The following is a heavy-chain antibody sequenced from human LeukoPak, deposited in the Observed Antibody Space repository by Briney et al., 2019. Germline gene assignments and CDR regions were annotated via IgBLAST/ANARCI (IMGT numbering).Heavy chain of an antibody. CDR3: ARLRGSHPDAFDI. J-gene: IGHJ3*02. CDR1: GYTFTTYW. CDR2: IYPGDSDT. D-gene: IGHD1-26*01. Sequence: GAPLKISCKGSGYTFTTYWIAWVRQMPGKGLEWMGMIYPGDSDTRYSPSFQGQVTISADKSISTAYLQWSSLKASDTAMYYCARLRGSHPDAFDIWGQGTMVTVSS. V-gene: IGHV5-51*01.